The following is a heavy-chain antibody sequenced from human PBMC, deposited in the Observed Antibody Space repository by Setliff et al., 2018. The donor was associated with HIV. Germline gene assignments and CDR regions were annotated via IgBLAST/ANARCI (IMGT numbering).Heavy chain of an antibody. V-gene: IGHV4-59*11. Sequence: LSLTCTVPGGSINDQYFSWIRQPPGKGLEWIGSIDYSESTKYNPSLNSRGTISLDKPKNELSLKLTSVTAADTAVYYCARHNVITYGGLLFDYYYYGLDVWGHGTTVTVS. D-gene: IGHD3-16*01. J-gene: IGHJ6*02. CDR3: ARHNVITYGGLLFDYYYYGLDV. CDR1: GGSINDQY. CDR2: IDYSEST.